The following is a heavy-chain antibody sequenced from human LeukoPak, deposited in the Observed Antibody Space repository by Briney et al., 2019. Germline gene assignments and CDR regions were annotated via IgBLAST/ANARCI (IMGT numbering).Heavy chain of an antibody. J-gene: IGHJ5*02. CDR3: ARAAGVAADWFNP. CDR2: ISYDGSNK. Sequence: PGGSLRLSCAASGFTFSSYGMHWVRQAPGKGLEWVAVISYDGSNKYYADSVKGRFTISRDNSKNTLYLQMNSLRSEDTAVYYCARAAGVAADWFNPWGQGTLVTVSS. D-gene: IGHD6-13*01. V-gene: IGHV3-30*03. CDR1: GFTFSSYG.